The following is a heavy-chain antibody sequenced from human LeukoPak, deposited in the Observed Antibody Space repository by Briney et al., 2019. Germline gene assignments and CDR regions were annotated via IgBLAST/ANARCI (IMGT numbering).Heavy chain of an antibody. CDR3: ARAYTSCCYCSWFHP. CDR1: GYSISSGYY. Sequence: SETLSLTCTVSGYSISSGYYWGWIRPPPGKGLEWIGRIYHSGSTYYNPSLKSRVTISIDTSKNQFSLKLSCVTAADTAVYYCARAYTSCCYCSWFHPWGQGTLLTVSA. CDR2: IYHSGST. V-gene: IGHV4-38-2*02. J-gene: IGHJ5*02. D-gene: IGHD2-2*01.